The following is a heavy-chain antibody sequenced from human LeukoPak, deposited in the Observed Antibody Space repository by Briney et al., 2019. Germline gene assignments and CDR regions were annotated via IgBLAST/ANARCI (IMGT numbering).Heavy chain of an antibody. Sequence: GGSLRLSCAASGFTFSSYSMNWVRQAPGKGLEWVSSISSSSSYIYYADSVKGRFTISRDNAKNSLYLQMNSLGAEDTAVYYCTRDLSMWYRGVMSYWGQGTLVTVSS. CDR2: ISSSSSYI. D-gene: IGHD3-10*01. CDR3: TRDLSMWYRGVMSY. CDR1: GFTFSSYS. V-gene: IGHV3-21*01. J-gene: IGHJ4*02.